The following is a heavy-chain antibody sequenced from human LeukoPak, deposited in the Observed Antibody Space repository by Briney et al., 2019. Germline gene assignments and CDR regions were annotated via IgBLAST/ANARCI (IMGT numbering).Heavy chain of an antibody. CDR2: IFYSGTT. J-gene: IGHJ4*02. CDR3: ARTYCSGGSCHFDY. V-gene: IGHV4-59*08. D-gene: IGHD2-15*01. CDR1: GGSIRRYY. Sequence: PAETLTLTCTVSGGSIRRYYWSWIRQPPGKGLEWVGYIFYSGTTDSNRSLKSRVTISVDTSKNQFSLKLSSVTAADTAVYYCARTYCSGGSCHFDYWGQGTLVTVSS.